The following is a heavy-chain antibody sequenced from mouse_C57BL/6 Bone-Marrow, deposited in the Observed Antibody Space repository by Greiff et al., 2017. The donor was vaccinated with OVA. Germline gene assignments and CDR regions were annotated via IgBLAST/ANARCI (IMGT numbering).Heavy chain of an antibody. D-gene: IGHD1-1*01. CDR2: ISYDGSN. CDR3: ATYGSSLYWYFDV. J-gene: IGHJ1*03. Sequence: DVQLVESGPGLVKPSQSLSLTCSVTGYSITSGYYWNWIRQFPGNKLEWMGYISYDGSNNYNPSLKNRISITRDTSKNQFFLKLNSVTTEDTATYYCATYGSSLYWYFDVWGTGTTVTVSS. CDR1: GYSITSGYY. V-gene: IGHV3-6*01.